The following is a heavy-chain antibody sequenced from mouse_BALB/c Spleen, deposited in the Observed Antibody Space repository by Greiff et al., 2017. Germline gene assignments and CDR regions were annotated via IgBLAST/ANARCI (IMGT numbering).Heavy chain of an antibody. CDR2: INSNGGST. V-gene: IGHV5-6-2*01. Sequence: EVMLVESGGGLVKLGGSLKLSCAASGFTFSSYYMSWVRQTPEKRLELVAAINSNGGSTYYPDTVKGRFTISRDNAKNTLYLQMSSLKSEDTALYYCARIYYDYDYYAMDYWGQGTSVTVSS. CDR3: ARIYYDYDYYAMDY. D-gene: IGHD2-4*01. J-gene: IGHJ4*01. CDR1: GFTFSSYY.